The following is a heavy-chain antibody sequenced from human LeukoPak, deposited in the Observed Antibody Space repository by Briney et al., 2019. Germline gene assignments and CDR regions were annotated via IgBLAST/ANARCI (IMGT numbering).Heavy chain of an antibody. V-gene: IGHV3-23*01. D-gene: IGHD1-1*01. CDR2: IFGGGGST. CDR1: GFTFSTFT. CDR3: AKDRIPDNRWNFDF. Sequence: GGSLRLSCAASGFTFSTFTMNWVRQAPGRGLEWVSGIFGGGGSTFYADSVKGRFTVSRDNSKNILYLQMNTLRANDTAIYYCAKDRIPDNRWNFDFWGQGTPVTVSS. J-gene: IGHJ4*02.